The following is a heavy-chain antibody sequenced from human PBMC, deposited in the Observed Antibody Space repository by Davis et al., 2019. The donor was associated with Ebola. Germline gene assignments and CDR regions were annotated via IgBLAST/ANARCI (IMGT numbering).Heavy chain of an antibody. V-gene: IGHV3-23*01. CDR1: GFSFSDYH. CDR2: ISGSGGST. CDR3: ARDRREYDFWSGYYTIPFDY. D-gene: IGHD3-3*01. Sequence: PGGSLRLSCAASGFSFSDYHMSWVRQAPGKGLEWVSGISGSGGSTYYADSVKGRFTISRDNSKNTLYLQMNSLRAEDTAVYYCARDRREYDFWSGYYTIPFDYWGQGTLVTVSS. J-gene: IGHJ4*02.